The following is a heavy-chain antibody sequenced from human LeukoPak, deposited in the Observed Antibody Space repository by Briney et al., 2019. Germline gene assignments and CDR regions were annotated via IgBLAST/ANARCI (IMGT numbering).Heavy chain of an antibody. Sequence: GGSLRLSCAASGFTFSRYWMTWVRQAPGKGLGWVANIKEDGSENSYVESVKGRFTISRDNAKNSLYLQLNSLRAEDTAVYFCARQRYSDYWGQGTLVTVSS. CDR1: GFTFSRYW. V-gene: IGHV3-7*01. D-gene: IGHD1-1*01. CDR2: IKEDGSEN. J-gene: IGHJ4*02. CDR3: ARQRYSDY.